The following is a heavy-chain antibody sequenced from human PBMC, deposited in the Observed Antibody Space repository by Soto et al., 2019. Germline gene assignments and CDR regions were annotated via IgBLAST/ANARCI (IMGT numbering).Heavy chain of an antibody. J-gene: IGHJ5*02. CDR2: ISGSGGST. CDR1: GFTFSSYA. Sequence: HPGGSLRLSCAASGFTFSSYAMSWVRQAPGKGLEWVSAISGSGGSTYYAGSVKGRFTISRDNSKNTLYLQMNSLRAEDKAVYYCAKLWKGYAAVALPASCGQGTLVTVSS. D-gene: IGHD6-19*01. V-gene: IGHV3-23*01. CDR3: AKLWKGYAAVALPAS.